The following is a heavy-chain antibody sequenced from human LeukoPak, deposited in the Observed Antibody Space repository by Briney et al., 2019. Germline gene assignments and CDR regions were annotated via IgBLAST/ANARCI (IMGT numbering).Heavy chain of an antibody. D-gene: IGHD6-13*01. V-gene: IGHV4-61*02. CDR1: GGSISSGSYY. Sequence: SQTLSLTCTVSGGSISSGSYYWNWIRQPAVKGLEWIGRIYTSGSTNYNPSLKSRGTISVDTSKNQFSLKLSSVTAADTAVYYCARNRDLAAADYWGQGTLVTVSS. CDR3: ARNRDLAAADY. CDR2: IYTSGST. J-gene: IGHJ4*02.